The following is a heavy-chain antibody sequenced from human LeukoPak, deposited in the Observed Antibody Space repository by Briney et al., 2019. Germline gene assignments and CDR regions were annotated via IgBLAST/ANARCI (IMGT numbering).Heavy chain of an antibody. D-gene: IGHD2-15*01. CDR1: GGSISSYY. CDR2: IYYSGST. J-gene: IGHJ4*02. Sequence: PSETLSLTCTVSGGSISSYYWSWIRQPPGKGLEWIGYIYYSGSTNYNPSLKSRVTISVDTSKNQFSLKLSSVTAADTAVYYCARSSDNRSHYIVYWGQGTLVTVSS. V-gene: IGHV4-59*08. CDR3: ARSSDNRSHYIVY.